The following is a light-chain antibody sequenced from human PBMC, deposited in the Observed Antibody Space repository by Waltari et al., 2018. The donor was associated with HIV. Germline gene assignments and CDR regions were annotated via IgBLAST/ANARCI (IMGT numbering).Light chain of an antibody. CDR3: GTWDTSLNAGV. CDR2: YSH. Sequence: QSVLTQPPAVSAAPGQKVTISCSGTTSNIGNNFVSWYQKLPGTAPKLLIFYSHKRPSVVSDRFSASKSATSATLDITGLHTGDEAEYYCGTWDTSLNAGVFGGGTKVSVL. CDR1: TSNIGNNF. J-gene: IGLJ2*01. V-gene: IGLV1-51*01.